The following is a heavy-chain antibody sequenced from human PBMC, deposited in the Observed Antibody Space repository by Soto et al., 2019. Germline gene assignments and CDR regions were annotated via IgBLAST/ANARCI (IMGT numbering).Heavy chain of an antibody. J-gene: IGHJ6*03. D-gene: IGHD3-10*01. CDR1: GGSFSGYY. CDR2: INHSGST. CDR3: ARGPYCSGYYMDV. Sequence: QVQLQQWGAGLLKPSETLSLTCAVYGGSFSGYYWSWIRQPPGKGLEWIGEINHSGSTNYNPSLKSRVTRSVDTSKNQFSLKLSAVTAADTAVYDCARGPYCSGYYMDVWGKGTTVTVSS. V-gene: IGHV4-34*01.